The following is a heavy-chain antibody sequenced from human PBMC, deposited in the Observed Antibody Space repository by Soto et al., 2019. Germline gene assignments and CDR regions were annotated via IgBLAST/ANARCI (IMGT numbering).Heavy chain of an antibody. CDR2: ISGSGGST. CDR3: VRYYDSSGSTGMGAFDI. CDR1: GFTFSNYA. Sequence: EVQLLESGGGLVQPGGSLRLSCTASGFTFSNYAMSWVRQAPGKGLEWVSAISGSGGSTYYADSVKGRFTISRDNSKNTLYLQMNSLRAEDTAVYYCVRYYDSSGSTGMGAFDIWGQGTMVTVSS. D-gene: IGHD3-22*01. V-gene: IGHV3-23*01. J-gene: IGHJ3*02.